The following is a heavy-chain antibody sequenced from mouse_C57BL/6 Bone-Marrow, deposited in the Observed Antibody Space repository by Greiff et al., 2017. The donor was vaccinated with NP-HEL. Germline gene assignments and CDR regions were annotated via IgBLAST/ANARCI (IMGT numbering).Heavy chain of an antibody. CDR2: ISNGGGST. J-gene: IGHJ3*01. V-gene: IGHV5-12*01. CDR1: GFTFSDYY. CDR3: ARPSSYYYGSSYPWFAY. D-gene: IGHD1-1*01. Sequence: EVMLVESGGGLVQPGGSLKLSCAASGFTFSDYYMYWVRQTPEKRLEWVAYISNGGGSTYYPDTVKGRFTISRDNAKNTLYLQMSRLKSEDTAMYYCARPSSYYYGSSYPWFAYWGQGTLVTVSA.